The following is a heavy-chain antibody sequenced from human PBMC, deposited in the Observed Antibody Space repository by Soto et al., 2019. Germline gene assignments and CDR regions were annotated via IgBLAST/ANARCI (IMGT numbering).Heavy chain of an antibody. CDR3: ARGSGYGYGVYYYYYYMDV. CDR1: GGSSSGYY. J-gene: IGHJ6*03. D-gene: IGHD5-18*01. Sequence: PSETLSLTCAVYGGSSSGYYWSWIRQPPGKGLEWIGEINHSGSTNYNPSLKSRVTISVDTSKNQFSLKLSSVTAADTAVYYCARGSGYGYGVYYYYYYMDVWGKGTTVTVSS. CDR2: INHSGST. V-gene: IGHV4-34*01.